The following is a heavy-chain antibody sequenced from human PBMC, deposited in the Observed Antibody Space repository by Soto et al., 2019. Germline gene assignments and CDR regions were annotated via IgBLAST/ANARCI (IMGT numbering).Heavy chain of an antibody. D-gene: IGHD3-10*01. V-gene: IGHV4-59*01. CDR3: ARVWGGAFDI. CDR1: GGSISSYY. Sequence: QVQLQESGPGLVKPSETLSLTCTVSGGSISSYYWSWIRQPPGKGLEWIGYIYYSGSTNYNPSLTRXVXIXXDTSKTQFSLKLSSVTAADTAVYYCARVWGGAFDIWGQGTMVTVSS. CDR2: IYYSGST. J-gene: IGHJ3*02.